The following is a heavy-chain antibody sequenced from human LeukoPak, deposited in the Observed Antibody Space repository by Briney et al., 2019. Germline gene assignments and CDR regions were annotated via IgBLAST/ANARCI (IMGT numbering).Heavy chain of an antibody. CDR1: GFTFSSFG. CDR3: ANGRLLDYDFWSGSASDYYYYGMDV. V-gene: IGHV3-30*18. J-gene: IGHJ6*02. D-gene: IGHD3-3*01. CDR2: ISYDGSNK. Sequence: GGSLRLSCAASGFTFSSFGMHWVRQAPGKGLEWVAVISYDGSNKYYADSVKGRFTISRDNSKNTLYLQMNSLRAGDTAVYYCANGRLLDYDFWSGSASDYYYYGMDVWGQGTTVTVSS.